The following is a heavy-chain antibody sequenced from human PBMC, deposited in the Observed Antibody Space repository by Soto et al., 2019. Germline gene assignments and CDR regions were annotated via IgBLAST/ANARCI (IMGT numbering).Heavy chain of an antibody. V-gene: IGHV1-24*01. CDR3: AIPQPQWPSSAFDI. CDR2: FDPEDGET. D-gene: IGHD6-19*01. Sequence: GASVKVSCKVSGYTLTELSMHWVRQAPGKGLEWMGGFDPEDGETIYAQKFQGRVTMTEDTSTDTAYMELSSLRSEDTAVYYCAIPQPQWPSSAFDIWGQGTMVTVSS. J-gene: IGHJ3*02. CDR1: GYTLTELS.